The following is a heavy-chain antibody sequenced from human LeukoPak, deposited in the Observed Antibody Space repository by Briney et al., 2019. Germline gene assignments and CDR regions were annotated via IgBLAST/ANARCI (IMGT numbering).Heavy chain of an antibody. D-gene: IGHD6-19*01. Sequence: PSETLSLTCTVSGGSISTSSYYWGWIRQPPGKGLEWIGSIYYSGSTYCNPSLKCRVTISVDTSKSQFSLKLSSVTAADTAVYYCARHSYRSGWSPIDYWGQGTLVTVSS. CDR3: ARHSYRSGWSPIDY. V-gene: IGHV4-39*01. J-gene: IGHJ4*02. CDR1: GGSISTSSYY. CDR2: IYYSGST.